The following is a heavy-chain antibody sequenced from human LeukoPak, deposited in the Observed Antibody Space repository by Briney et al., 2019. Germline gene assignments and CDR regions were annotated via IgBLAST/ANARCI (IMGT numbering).Heavy chain of an antibody. D-gene: IGHD1-14*01. CDR2: IHTSGST. J-gene: IGHJ6*02. CDR1: GGSFSNYY. CDR3: ARQPPQYYGMDV. V-gene: IGHV4-4*07. Sequence: SETLSLTCTVSGGSFSNYYWSWIRQPAGKGLEWIGRIHTSGSTNYNPSVKSRVTMSVDTSNNQFSLKLTSVTAADTAVYYCARQPPQYYGMDVWGQGTTVTVSS.